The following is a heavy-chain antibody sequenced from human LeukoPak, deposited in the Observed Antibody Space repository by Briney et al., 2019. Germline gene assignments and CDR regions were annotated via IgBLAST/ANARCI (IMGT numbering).Heavy chain of an antibody. J-gene: IGHJ3*02. Sequence: PGGSLRLSCAAPGFIFNSYSMNWVRKAPGKGLEWVSSISRSTSYIYYADSVKGRFTISRDNAKNSLYMLMISLRAEDTALYYCAKISPLDYGGKPWALDIWGQGTMVTVSS. D-gene: IGHD4-23*01. CDR3: AKISPLDYGGKPWALDI. V-gene: IGHV3-21*01. CDR2: ISRSTSYI. CDR1: GFIFNSYS.